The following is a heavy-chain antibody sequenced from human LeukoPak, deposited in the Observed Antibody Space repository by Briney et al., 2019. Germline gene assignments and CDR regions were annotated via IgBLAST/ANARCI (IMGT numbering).Heavy chain of an antibody. Sequence: GGSLRLSCAASGSTFSTYGMHWVRQAPGKGLEWVALVWSDGNGKFYADSVKGRFTISRDNSKNTMYLQMNSLRNEDTAVYYCVRVLTVTFDSWGQGTLVTVSS. V-gene: IGHV3-33*01. D-gene: IGHD4-17*01. CDR3: VRVLTVTFDS. J-gene: IGHJ4*02. CDR1: GSTFSTYG. CDR2: VWSDGNGK.